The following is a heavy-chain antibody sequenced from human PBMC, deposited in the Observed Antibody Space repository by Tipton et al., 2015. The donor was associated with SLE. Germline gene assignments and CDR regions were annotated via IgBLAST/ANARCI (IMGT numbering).Heavy chain of an antibody. CDR2: IYYTGNT. CDR1: GGSVSSSSYY. CDR3: ASEYSSAVGMDV. D-gene: IGHD6-6*01. V-gene: IGHV4-39*07. J-gene: IGHJ6*02. Sequence: LRLSCTVSGGSVSSSSYYWDWIRQPPGKGLEWIGSIYYTGNTFYNPSLKSRVVLSIDTSKSHFSLEMKSVTAADTAVYYCASEYSSAVGMDVWGQGTTVIVSS.